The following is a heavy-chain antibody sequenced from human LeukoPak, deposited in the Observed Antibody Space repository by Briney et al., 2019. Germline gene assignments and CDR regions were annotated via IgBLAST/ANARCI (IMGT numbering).Heavy chain of an antibody. V-gene: IGHV1-18*01. CDR1: GYTFTNYS. CDR3: ARSLNSRLIDY. D-gene: IGHD6-13*01. Sequence: GASVKVSCKASGYTFTNYSITWVRQAPGQGLEWMGWISAYNGDTNYAQQLQGRVTMTTDTSTSTACMELRSLRSDDTAVYYCARSLNSRLIDYWGQGTLVTVSS. CDR2: ISAYNGDT. J-gene: IGHJ4*02.